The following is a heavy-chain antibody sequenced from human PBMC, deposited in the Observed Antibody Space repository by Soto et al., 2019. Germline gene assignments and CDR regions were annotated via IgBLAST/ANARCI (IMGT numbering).Heavy chain of an antibody. CDR1: AFSLSTGGVG. Sequence: SGPTLVNPTQTLTLTCTFSAFSLSTGGVGVGWIRQPPGKALEWLALIYWDDDKRYSPSLRSRLTITKDTSKNQVVLTMTNMDPVDTATYYCIQSRCGGDCLQSYASYYYHGMDVWGQGTTVPVSS. CDR3: IQSRCGGDCLQSYASYYYHGMDV. J-gene: IGHJ6*02. D-gene: IGHD2-21*02. V-gene: IGHV2-5*02. CDR2: IYWDDDK.